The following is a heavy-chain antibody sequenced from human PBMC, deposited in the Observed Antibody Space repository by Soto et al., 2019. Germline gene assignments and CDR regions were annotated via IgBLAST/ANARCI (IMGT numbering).Heavy chain of an antibody. V-gene: IGHV1-69*06. Sequence: QVQLVQSGAEVKKPGSSVKVSCQTSGGTFTTSTISWVRQAPGQGLEWMGGIIPVFGTPSYAQKFQGRVTMIADKSSSTAYMELRNLRSEDTAMYYCARPADYVSGFSQWGQGILVTVSS. J-gene: IGHJ4*02. CDR1: GGTFTTST. CDR3: ARPADYVSGFSQ. CDR2: IIPVFGTP. D-gene: IGHD3-16*01.